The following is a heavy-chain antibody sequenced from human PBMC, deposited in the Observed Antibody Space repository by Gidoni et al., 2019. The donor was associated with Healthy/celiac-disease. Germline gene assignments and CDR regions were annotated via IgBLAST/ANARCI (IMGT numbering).Heavy chain of an antibody. CDR3: ARVGNVLRYFDWLPYFDY. V-gene: IGHV4-61*01. CDR2: IYYSGST. D-gene: IGHD3-9*01. Sequence: QVQLQESGPGLVKPSETLSLTCTVSGGSVSSGSSYWSWIRQPPGKGLEWIGYIYYSGSTNYNPSLKSRVTISVDTSKNQFSLKLSSVTAADTAVYYCARVGNVLRYFDWLPYFDYWGQGTLVTVSS. CDR1: GGSVSSGSSY. J-gene: IGHJ4*02.